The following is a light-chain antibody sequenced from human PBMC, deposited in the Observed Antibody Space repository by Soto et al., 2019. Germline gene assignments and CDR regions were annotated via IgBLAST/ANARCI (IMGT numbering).Light chain of an antibody. Sequence: FMLTQPHSVSESPGKTVTISCTRSSGSIVINYVQWYQQRPGSSPTTVIYEDNQRPSGVPDRFSGSIDSSSNSASLTISGLKTEDEADYCCQSYDSSNQGVLGGGTKLTVL. V-gene: IGLV6-57*01. CDR2: EDN. CDR3: QSYDSSNQGV. J-gene: IGLJ3*02. CDR1: SGSIVINY.